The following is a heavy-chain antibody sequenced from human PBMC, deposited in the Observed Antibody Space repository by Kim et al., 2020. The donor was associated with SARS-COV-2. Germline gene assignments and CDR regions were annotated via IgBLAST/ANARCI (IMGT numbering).Heavy chain of an antibody. Sequence: SETLTLTCTVSGGSISSYYWSWSRQPPGKGLEGIGYLYYSGSTNYNASLKSRVTISVDTSKNQFCMKLSSVTAADTAVYYGARAGGRFDYGSGSYPHYY. J-gene: IGHJ6*01. D-gene: IGHD3-10*01. CDR3: ARAGGRFDYGSGSYPHYY. CDR1: GGSISSYY. CDR2: LYYSGST. V-gene: IGHV4-59*13.